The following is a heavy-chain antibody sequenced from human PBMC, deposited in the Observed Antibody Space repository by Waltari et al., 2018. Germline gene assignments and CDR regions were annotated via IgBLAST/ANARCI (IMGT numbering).Heavy chain of an antibody. CDR1: GFTFSSYA. Sequence: EVQLLESGGDLVQPGGSLRLSCAASGFTFSSYAMSWVRQAPGKGLEWVSAISGSGGSTYYADSVKGRFTISRDNSKNTLYLQMNSLRAEDTAVYYCAKEATRGRFLELGAFDIWGQGTMVTVSS. CDR3: AKEATRGRFLELGAFDI. J-gene: IGHJ3*02. CDR2: ISGSGGST. D-gene: IGHD3-3*01. V-gene: IGHV3-23*01.